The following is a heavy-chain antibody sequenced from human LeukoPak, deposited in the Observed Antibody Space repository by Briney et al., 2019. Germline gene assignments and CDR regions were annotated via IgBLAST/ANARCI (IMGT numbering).Heavy chain of an antibody. CDR3: ARTNAFDI. J-gene: IGHJ3*02. CDR1: GGSISRYY. Sequence: PSETLSLTCTVSGGSISRYYWSWIRQPPGKGLEWIGYIYYSGSTYYNPSLKSRVTISVDTSKNQFSLRLSSVTAADTAVYYCARTNAFDIWGQGTMVTVSS. CDR2: IYYSGST. V-gene: IGHV4-59*08.